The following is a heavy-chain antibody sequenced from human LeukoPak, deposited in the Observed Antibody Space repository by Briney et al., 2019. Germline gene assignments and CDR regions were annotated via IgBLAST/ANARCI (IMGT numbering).Heavy chain of an antibody. J-gene: IGHJ4*02. CDR1: GFTFSSYS. CDR3: ASEYYYDRSGYYYVSSYFDY. V-gene: IGHV3-21*01. CDR2: ISSSSSYI. D-gene: IGHD3-22*01. Sequence: PGGSLRLSCAASGFTFSSYSMNWVRQAPGKGLEWVSSISSSSSYIYYADSVKGRFTISRDNAKNSLYLQMNSLRAEDTAVYYCASEYYYDRSGYYYVSSYFDYWGQGTLVTVSS.